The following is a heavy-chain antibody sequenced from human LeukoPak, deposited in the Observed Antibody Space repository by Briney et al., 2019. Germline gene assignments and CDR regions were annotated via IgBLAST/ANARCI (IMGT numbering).Heavy chain of an antibody. CDR3: ARAVDYRNYFDY. D-gene: IGHD4-11*01. CDR1: GDSMTRGGYY. J-gene: IGHJ4*02. V-gene: IGHV4-31*03. CDR2: ICHSGTT. Sequence: SETLSLTCTVSGDSMTRGGYYWSWVRQHPGKGLEWVGFICHSGTTFYNPSLESRATISVDTSQNQFSLKLTSVTAADTAVYYCARAVDYRNYFDYWGQGTLVTVSS.